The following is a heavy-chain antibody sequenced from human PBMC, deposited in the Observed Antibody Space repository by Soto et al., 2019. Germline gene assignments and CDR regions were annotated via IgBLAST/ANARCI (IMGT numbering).Heavy chain of an antibody. CDR2: IYYSRTT. Sequence: SETLSLTCTVSGDSITSNSYFWAWIRQPPGEGLEWIGSIYYSRTTYYNPSLKSRVTITVDRTKNQFSLKLSSVTAENTADYYCARHFSVDYIDYWGKGALVTAS. CDR1: GDSITSNSYF. J-gene: IGHJ4*02. CDR3: ARHFSVDYIDY. V-gene: IGHV4-39*01.